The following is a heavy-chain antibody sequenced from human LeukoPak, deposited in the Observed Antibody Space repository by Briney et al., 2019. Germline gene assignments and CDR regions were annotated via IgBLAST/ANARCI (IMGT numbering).Heavy chain of an antibody. J-gene: IGHJ3*02. CDR2: ISGSGGST. Sequence: PGGSLRLSCAASGFTFSSYAMSWVRQAPGKGLEWVSAISGSGGSTYYADSVKGRFTISRDNSKNTLYLQMNSLRAGDTAVYYCANRLAHGWYDSDAFDIWGQGTMVTVSS. CDR1: GFTFSSYA. CDR3: ANRLAHGWYDSDAFDI. V-gene: IGHV3-23*01. D-gene: IGHD6-19*01.